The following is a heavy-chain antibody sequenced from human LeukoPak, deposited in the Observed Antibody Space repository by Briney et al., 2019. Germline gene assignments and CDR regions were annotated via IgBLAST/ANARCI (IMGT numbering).Heavy chain of an antibody. CDR2: INPSGGST. D-gene: IGHD3-10*01. J-gene: IGHJ4*02. CDR1: GYTFTSYY. Sequence: ASVKVSCKASGYTFTSYYMHWVRQAPAQGLEWMGIINPSGGSTSYAQEFQGRVTMTRDTSTSTVYMELSSLRSEDTAGYYCATMVRGVYFDYWGQGTRVTVYS. V-gene: IGHV1-46*01. CDR3: ATMVRGVYFDY.